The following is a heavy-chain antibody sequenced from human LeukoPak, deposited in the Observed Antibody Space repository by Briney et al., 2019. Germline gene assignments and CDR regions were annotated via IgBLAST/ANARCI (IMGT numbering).Heavy chain of an antibody. CDR3: ARGRSITILRGVAISDGFDI. Sequence: GGSLRLSCAASGFTFSTYSMNWVRQAPGKGLEWVSSIATSSDYTYYAGSLKGRFTISRDNAKNSLYLHMNSLRPDDSAGYCCARGRSITILRGVAISDGFDIWGQGTKVTVS. D-gene: IGHD3-10*01. J-gene: IGHJ3*02. V-gene: IGHV3-21*06. CDR2: IATSSDYT. CDR1: GFTFSTYS.